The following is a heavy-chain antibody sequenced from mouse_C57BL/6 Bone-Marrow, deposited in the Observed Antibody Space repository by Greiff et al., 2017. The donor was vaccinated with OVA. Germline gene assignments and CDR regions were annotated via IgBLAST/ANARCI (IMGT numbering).Heavy chain of an antibody. J-gene: IGHJ2*01. CDR2: IDPSDSYT. Sequence: VQLQQSGAELVRPGTSVKLSCKASGYTFTSYWMHWVKQRPGQGLEWIGVIDPSDSYTNYNQKFKGKATLTVDTSSSTAYMQLSSLTSEDAAVYYCGTYYYTTGRDYWGQGTTLTVSS. CDR1: GYTFTSYW. CDR3: GTYYYTTGRDY. V-gene: IGHV1-59*01. D-gene: IGHD1-1*01.